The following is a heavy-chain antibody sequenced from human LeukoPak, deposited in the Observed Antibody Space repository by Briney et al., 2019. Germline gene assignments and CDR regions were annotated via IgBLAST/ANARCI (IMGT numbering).Heavy chain of an antibody. D-gene: IGHD3-10*01. J-gene: IGHJ4*02. CDR3: ARLWFGELSHHDY. CDR1: GFTFSSYW. Sequence: PGGSLRLSCAASGFTFSSYWMSWVRQAPGKGLERVANIKQDGSEKYYVDSVKGRFTISRDNAKNSLYLQMNSLRAEDTAVYYCARLWFGELSHHDYWGQGTLVTVSS. V-gene: IGHV3-7*01. CDR2: IKQDGSEK.